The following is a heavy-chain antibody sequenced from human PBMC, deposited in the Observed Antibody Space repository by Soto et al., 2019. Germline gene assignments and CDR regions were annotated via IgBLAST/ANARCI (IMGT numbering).Heavy chain of an antibody. CDR2: IYYSGST. V-gene: IGHV4-30-4*01. J-gene: IGHJ4*02. Sequence: SETLSLTCTVSGGSISSGDYYWSWIRQPPGKGLEWIGYIYYSGSTYYNPSLKSRVTISVDTSKNQFSLKLRSVTAADTAVYYCARDVPYYYDSSSYSGVDYWGQGTLVTVSS. CDR1: GGSISSGDYY. CDR3: ARDVPYYYDSSSYSGVDY. D-gene: IGHD3-22*01.